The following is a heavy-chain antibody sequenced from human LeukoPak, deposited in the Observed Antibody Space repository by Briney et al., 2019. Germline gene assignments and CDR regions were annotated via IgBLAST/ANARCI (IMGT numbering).Heavy chain of an antibody. V-gene: IGHV3-33*01. D-gene: IGHD5-12*01. CDR3: ARGDIVAEESSFDY. Sequence: GRSLRLSCAASRFTFSTHGMHWVRQAPGKGLEWVAIVWYDGNNKYYVDSVKGRFTISRDNSKNTLYLQMNSLRAEDTAVYYCARGDIVAEESSFDYWGQGTLVTVSS. J-gene: IGHJ4*02. CDR2: VWYDGNNK. CDR1: RFTFSTHG.